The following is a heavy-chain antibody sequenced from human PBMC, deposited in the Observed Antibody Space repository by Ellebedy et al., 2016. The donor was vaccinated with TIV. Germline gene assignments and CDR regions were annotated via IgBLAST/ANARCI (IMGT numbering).Heavy chain of an antibody. CDR2: ISYDGSTN. CDR3: AKALDYGDGYGMNV. D-gene: IGHD4-17*01. V-gene: IGHV3-30*18. J-gene: IGHJ6*02. Sequence: PGGSLRLSCAASGFTFSNYGMHWVRKAPGQGLEWVAVISYDGSTNNCADSVTGRFTISRDNSKNTLYLQMNSLRAEDTAVYYCAKALDYGDGYGMNVWGQGTTVTFSS. CDR1: GFTFSNYG.